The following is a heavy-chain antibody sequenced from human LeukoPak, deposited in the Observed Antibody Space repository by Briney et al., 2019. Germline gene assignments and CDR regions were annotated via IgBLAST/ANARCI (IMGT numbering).Heavy chain of an antibody. J-gene: IGHJ6*02. V-gene: IGHV3-21*01. CDR2: ISSSSSYI. Sequence: GGSLRLSCAASGFTFSSYSMNWVRQAPGKGLEWVSSISSSSSYIYYADSVKGRFTISRDNAKNSLYLQMNSLRAEDTAVYYCARGANIVVVPPASTMSMDVWGQGTTVTVSS. D-gene: IGHD2-2*01. CDR3: ARGANIVVVPPASTMSMDV. CDR1: GFTFSSYS.